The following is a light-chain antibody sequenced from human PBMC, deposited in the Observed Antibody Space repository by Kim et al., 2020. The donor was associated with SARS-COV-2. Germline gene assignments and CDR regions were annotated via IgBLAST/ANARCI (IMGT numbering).Light chain of an antibody. J-gene: IGLJ2*01. CDR2: LTSDGSH. CDR1: SGHSSYA. CDR3: QTWAAGIVV. Sequence: ASVKLTCTLSSGHSSYAIAWHQQQPEKGPWFLIKLTSDGSHSKGAGIPERFSGSSSGTERYLTISSLQSEDEGEYYCQTWAAGIVVFGGGTQLTVL. V-gene: IGLV4-69*01.